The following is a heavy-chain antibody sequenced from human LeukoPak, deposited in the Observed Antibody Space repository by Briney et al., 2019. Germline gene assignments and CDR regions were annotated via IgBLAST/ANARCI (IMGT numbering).Heavy chain of an antibody. CDR3: ARGPGDSSGLGGDY. V-gene: IGHV1-8*01. J-gene: IGHJ4*02. D-gene: IGHD6-19*01. CDR2: MNPNSGNT. CDR1: GYTFTSYD. Sequence: ASVKVSCKAPGYTFTSYDINWVRQATGQGLEWMGWMNPNSGNTGYAQKFQGRVTMTRNTSISTAYMELSSLRSEDTAVYYCARGPGDSSGLGGDYWGQGTLVTVSS.